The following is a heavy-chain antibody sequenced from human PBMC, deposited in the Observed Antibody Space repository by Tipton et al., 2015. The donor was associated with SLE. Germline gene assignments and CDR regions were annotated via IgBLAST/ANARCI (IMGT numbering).Heavy chain of an antibody. V-gene: IGHV3-23*01. Sequence: SLRLSCAASGFTFSSYAMNWVRQAPGKGLEWVSGISGSGSITYYADSVKDRFTISRDNSKNTLYLQMNTLRAEDTAVYYCAKDVGGTGSFDYWGQVTLFTVSS. CDR1: GFTFSSYA. CDR3: AKDVGGTGSFDY. J-gene: IGHJ4*02. CDR2: ISGSGSIT. D-gene: IGHD3-10*01.